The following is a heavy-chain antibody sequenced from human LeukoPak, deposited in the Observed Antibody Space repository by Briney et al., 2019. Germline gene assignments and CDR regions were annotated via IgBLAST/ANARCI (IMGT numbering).Heavy chain of an antibody. CDR2: IYSDGTS. CDR3: AKDPVEYSSSNWFDP. J-gene: IGHJ5*02. CDR1: GGSIINYY. V-gene: IGHV4-4*07. D-gene: IGHD6-6*01. Sequence: SETLSLTCTVSGGSIINYYWSWIRQPAGEGLEWIGRIYSDGTSKYNPSLESRVTMSVDTSKNQFSLQLSSVTAAYTAFYYCAKDPVEYSSSNWFDPWGQGTLVTVSS.